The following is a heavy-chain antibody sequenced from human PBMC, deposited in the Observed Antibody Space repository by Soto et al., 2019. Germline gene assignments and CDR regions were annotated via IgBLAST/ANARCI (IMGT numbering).Heavy chain of an antibody. CDR3: ARDSDYIIAY. CDR1: GYTFTSYG. D-gene: IGHD4-17*01. V-gene: IGHV1-18*01. CDR2: IHTYNGNR. Sequence: QVQLVQSGVEVKQPGASVKVSCKASGYTFTSYGISWVRQAPGQGLEWVGWIHTYNGNRNFAQKFQGRVTLTTDTSTSTAYMELRSLRSDDTAVYYCARDSDYIIAYWCQGTLVTVSS. J-gene: IGHJ4*02.